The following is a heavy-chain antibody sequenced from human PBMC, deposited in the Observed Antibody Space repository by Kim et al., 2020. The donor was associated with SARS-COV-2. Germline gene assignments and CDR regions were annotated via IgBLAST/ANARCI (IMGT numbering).Heavy chain of an antibody. D-gene: IGHD3-22*01. CDR3: AKDIFYYDSSGYEHDAYDL. J-gene: IGHJ3*01. CDR1: GFTFSRFA. CDR2: FSASGGLT. V-gene: IGHV3-23*01. Sequence: GGSLRLSCAASGFTFSRFAMSWVRQAPGKGLEWVSAFSASGGLTYYADSVKGRFTISRDNSKSTLYLQMNSLRAEDTAVYFCAKDIFYYDSSGYEHDAYDLWGRGTLVTVSS.